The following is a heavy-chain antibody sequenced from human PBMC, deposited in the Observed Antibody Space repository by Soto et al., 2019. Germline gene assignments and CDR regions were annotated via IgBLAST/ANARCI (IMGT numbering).Heavy chain of an antibody. Sequence: ASGKVSCKASGYTFTSYYMHWVRQAPGQGLEWMGIINPSGGSTSYAQKFQGRVTMTRDTSTSTVYMELSSLRSEDTAVYYCARDHGSWYIDYWGQGTLVTVYS. J-gene: IGHJ4*02. CDR1: GYTFTSYY. CDR3: ARDHGSWYIDY. V-gene: IGHV1-46*01. D-gene: IGHD6-13*01. CDR2: INPSGGST.